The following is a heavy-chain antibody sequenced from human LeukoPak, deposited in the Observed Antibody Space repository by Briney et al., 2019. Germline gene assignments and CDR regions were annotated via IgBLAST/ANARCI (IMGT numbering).Heavy chain of an antibody. V-gene: IGHV3-21*01. CDR3: ARDLEQQLFDL. Sequence: GGSLRLSCAASGFTFSRYSMNWVRQAPGKGLEWVSSITISSTYLFYADSVKGRFTISRDNAKNSLYLQMNSLRAEDTAVYYCARDLEQQLFDLWGQGCLVTVSS. J-gene: IGHJ5*02. CDR1: GFTFSRYS. CDR2: ITISSTYL. D-gene: IGHD6-13*01.